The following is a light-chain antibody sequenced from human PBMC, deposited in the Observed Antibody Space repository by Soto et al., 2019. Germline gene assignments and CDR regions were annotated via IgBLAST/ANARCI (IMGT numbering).Light chain of an antibody. CDR1: QSVSSN. Sequence: EIVMTQSPATLSVSPGERATLSCRASQSVSSNLAWYQQKPGQAPRLLIYGASTRATGIPARFSGSGSGTEFTLIISSLQSEDFAVYYCQQYNNLPPLFGQGTRLEIK. J-gene: IGKJ5*01. V-gene: IGKV3-15*01. CDR3: QQYNNLPPL. CDR2: GAS.